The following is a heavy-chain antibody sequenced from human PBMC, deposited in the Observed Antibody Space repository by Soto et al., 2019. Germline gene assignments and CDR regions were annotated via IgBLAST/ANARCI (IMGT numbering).Heavy chain of an antibody. D-gene: IGHD3-22*01. CDR3: ARVYDSSGYEY. J-gene: IGHJ4*02. CDR2: IFSNDDK. Sequence: QVSLKESGPVLVKPTETLTLTCTVSGFSLSNPRMGVSWIRQPPGKALEWLAHIFSNDDKSYSTSLKSRVTISKDTSKSQGVLTMTNMDPVDTATYYCARVYDSSGYEYWGQGPLVTVSS. CDR1: GFSLSNPRMG. V-gene: IGHV2-26*01.